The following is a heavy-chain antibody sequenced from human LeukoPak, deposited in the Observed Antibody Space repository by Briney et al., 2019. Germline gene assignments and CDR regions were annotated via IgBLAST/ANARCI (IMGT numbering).Heavy chain of an antibody. CDR1: SGSISSYY. CDR2: VYYGGST. Sequence: PSETLSHTCTVSSGSISSYYWTWIRQPPGKGLEWMGYVYYGGSTKYNPSLKSRVTMSLDMSKNQFSLNLSSVTAADTAVYYCAGAYYYASGIAYWGQGTLVTVSS. V-gene: IGHV4-59*01. CDR3: AGAYYYASGIAY. J-gene: IGHJ4*02. D-gene: IGHD3-10*01.